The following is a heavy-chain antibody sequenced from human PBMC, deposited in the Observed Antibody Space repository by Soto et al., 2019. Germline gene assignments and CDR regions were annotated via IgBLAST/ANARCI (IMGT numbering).Heavy chain of an antibody. CDR3: ARWEDYYDSSGYYDY. D-gene: IGHD3-22*01. CDR1: GYTFTSYG. V-gene: IGHV1-18*04. J-gene: IGHJ4*02. CDR2: ISAYNGNT. Sequence: EASVKVSCKASGYTFTSYGISWVRQAPGQGLEWMGWISAYNGNTNYAQKLQGRVTMTTDTSTSTAYMELRSLRSDDTAVYYCARWEDYYDSSGYYDYWGQGTLVTVSS.